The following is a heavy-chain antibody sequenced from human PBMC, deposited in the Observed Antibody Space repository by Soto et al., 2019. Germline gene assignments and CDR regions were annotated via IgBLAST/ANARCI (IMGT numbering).Heavy chain of an antibody. V-gene: IGHV4-39*01. CDR3: ARLNRYGSGSYYYDY. J-gene: IGHJ4*02. D-gene: IGHD3-10*01. CDR2: IYYSGST. CDR1: GGSISSSSYY. Sequence: QLQLQESGPGLVKPSETLSLTCTVSGGSISSSSYYWGWIRQPPGKGLEWIGSIYYSGSTYYNPALKSRVTISVNTSKHQFDRTLSSVTAADTAVYYCARLNRYGSGSYYYDYWGQGTLVTVSS.